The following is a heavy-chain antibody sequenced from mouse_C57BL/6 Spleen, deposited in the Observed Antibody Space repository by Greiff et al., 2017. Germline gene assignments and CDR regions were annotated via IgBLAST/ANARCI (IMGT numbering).Heavy chain of an antibody. CDR3: TRVGLYDYDGAMDY. D-gene: IGHD2-4*01. CDR1: GYTFTDYE. Sequence: VQLVESGAELVRPGASVTLSCKASGYTFTDYEMHWVQQTPVHGLEWIGAIDPETGGTAYNQKFKGKAILTADKSSSTAYMELRSLTSEDSAVYYCTRVGLYDYDGAMDYWVKEPQSPSPQ. CDR2: IDPETGGT. J-gene: IGHJ4*01. V-gene: IGHV1-15*01.